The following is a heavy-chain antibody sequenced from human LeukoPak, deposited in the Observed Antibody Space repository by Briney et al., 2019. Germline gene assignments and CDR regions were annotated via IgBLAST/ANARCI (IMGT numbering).Heavy chain of an antibody. D-gene: IGHD3-10*01. CDR1: GGSFSGYY. CDR3: VRCPGQALSGSYYSIDY. J-gene: IGHJ4*02. CDR2: INHSGST. V-gene: IGHV4-34*01. Sequence: PSETPSLTCAVYGGSFSGYYWSWIRQPPGKGLEWIGEINHSGSTNYNPSLKSRVTISVDTSKNQFSLKLSSVTAADTAVYYCVRCPGQALSGSYYSIDYWGQGTLVTVSS.